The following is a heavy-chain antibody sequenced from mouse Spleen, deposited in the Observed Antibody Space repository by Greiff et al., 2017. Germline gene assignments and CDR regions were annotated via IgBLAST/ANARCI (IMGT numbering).Heavy chain of an antibody. J-gene: IGHJ2*01. CDR2: IYPGDGDT. CDR3: AREGGDSFDY. Sequence: QVQLKQSGPELVKPGASVKISCKASGYAFSSSWMNWVKQRPGKGLEWIGRIYPGDGDTNYNGKFKGKATLTADKSSSTAYMQLSSLTSEDSAVYFCAREGGDSFDYWGQGTTLTVSS. V-gene: IGHV1-82*01. CDR1: GYAFSSSW.